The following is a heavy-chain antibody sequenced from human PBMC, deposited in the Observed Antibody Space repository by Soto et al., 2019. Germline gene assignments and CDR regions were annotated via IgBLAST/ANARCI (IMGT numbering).Heavy chain of an antibody. CDR1: GFTFSNYA. Sequence: QPGGSLRLSCATSGFTFSNYAMHWVRQAPGKGLEWVAVISYDGINKYYADSVKGRFTISRDNSKNTLYLQMNSLRAEDTAVYYCAREMIRFGGVIVKPYYRPESPFDYWGQGTLVTVSS. V-gene: IGHV3-30-3*01. CDR2: ISYDGINK. D-gene: IGHD3-16*02. J-gene: IGHJ4*02. CDR3: AREMIRFGGVIVKPYYRPESPFDY.